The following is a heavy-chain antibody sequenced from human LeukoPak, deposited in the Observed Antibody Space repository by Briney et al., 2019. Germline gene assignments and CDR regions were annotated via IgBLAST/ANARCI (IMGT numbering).Heavy chain of an antibody. V-gene: IGHV4-59*12. CDR1: GGSISSYY. CDR2: IYYSGST. J-gene: IGHJ2*01. Sequence: PSETLSLTCTVSGGSISSYYWSWIRQPPGKGLEWIGYIYYSGSTNYNPSLKSRVTISVDTSKNQFSLKLSSVTAADTAVYYCAREGGMCSSTSCYPLPHWYFDLWGRGTLVTVSS. CDR3: AREGGMCSSTSCYPLPHWYFDL. D-gene: IGHD2-2*01.